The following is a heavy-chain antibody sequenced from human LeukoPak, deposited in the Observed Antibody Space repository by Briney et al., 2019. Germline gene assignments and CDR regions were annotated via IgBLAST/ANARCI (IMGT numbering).Heavy chain of an antibody. CDR3: VREGPEYYDSGMDH. CDR1: GYTFINYA. V-gene: IGHV1-3*01. J-gene: IGHJ4*02. CDR2: INGGNGKT. D-gene: IGHD3-22*01. Sequence: ASVKVSCKAYGYTFINYAIHWVRQAPGQRLEWMAWINGGNGKTKYSQSLQGRITITRDASATTAYMELNSLKSEDTAVYYCVREGPEYYDSGMDHWGQGTLVTVS.